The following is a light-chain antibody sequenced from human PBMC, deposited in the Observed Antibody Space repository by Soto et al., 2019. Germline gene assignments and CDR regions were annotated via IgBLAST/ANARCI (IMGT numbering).Light chain of an antibody. Sequence: DIQMTQSHSTLSASVGDRVTITCRASQSISSWLAWYQQKPGKAPKLLIYKASSLESGVPSRFSGSGSGTEFTLTISSLQPDDFATYYCQQYNSQFTFGPGTKVDIK. V-gene: IGKV1-5*03. J-gene: IGKJ3*01. CDR2: KAS. CDR1: QSISSW. CDR3: QQYNSQFT.